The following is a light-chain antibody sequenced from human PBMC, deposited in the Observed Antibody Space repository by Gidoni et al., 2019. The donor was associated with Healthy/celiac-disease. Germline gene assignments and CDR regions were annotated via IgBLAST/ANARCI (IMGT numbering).Light chain of an antibody. V-gene: IGLV3-19*01. CDR1: SLRSYY. CDR3: NSRDSSGNHLDVV. CDR2: GKK. Sequence: SSELTQDPAVSVALGQTVRITCQGDSLRSYYASWYQQKPGQAPVLVIYGKKHRPSGIPARFSGSSSGNPASLTITGAHAEDEADYYCNSRDSSGNHLDVVFGGGTKLTVL. J-gene: IGLJ2*01.